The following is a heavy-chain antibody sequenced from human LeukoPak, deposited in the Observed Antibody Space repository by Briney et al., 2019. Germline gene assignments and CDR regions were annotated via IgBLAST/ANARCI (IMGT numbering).Heavy chain of an antibody. V-gene: IGHV1-18*04. Sequence: GASVKVSCKASGYTFTGYYMHWVRQAPGQGLEWLGWISAYNGHTSYAQNLQGRVTMTTDTSTNTAYMELRSLRSDDTAVYYCVRDWRVTTNLGSPFYYFDWWGQGTLVTVSS. CDR2: ISAYNGHT. CDR3: VRDWRVTTNLGSPFYYFDW. J-gene: IGHJ4*02. D-gene: IGHD1-1*01. CDR1: GYTFTGYY.